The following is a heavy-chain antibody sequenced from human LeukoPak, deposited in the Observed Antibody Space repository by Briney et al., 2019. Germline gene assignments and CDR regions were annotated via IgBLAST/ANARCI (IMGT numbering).Heavy chain of an antibody. Sequence: EASVKVSCKTSGYTFTGYYIHWVRQAPGQGLELMGWINPNSGGTNYAQKSQGRVTMTRDTSISTAYMELSRLSSDDTAVYYCASSGHCSGGSCSAFDYWGQGTLVTVSS. D-gene: IGHD2-15*01. CDR2: INPNSGGT. V-gene: IGHV1-2*02. J-gene: IGHJ4*02. CDR3: ASSGHCSGGSCSAFDY. CDR1: GYTFTGYY.